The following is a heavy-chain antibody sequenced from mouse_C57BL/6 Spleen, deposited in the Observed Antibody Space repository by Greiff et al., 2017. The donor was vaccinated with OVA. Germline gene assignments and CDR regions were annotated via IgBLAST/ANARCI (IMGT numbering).Heavy chain of an antibody. CDR1: GFSLTSYG. Sequence: VQGVESGPGLVAPSQSLSITCTVSGFSLTSYGVHWVRQPPGKGLEWLVVIWSDGSTTYNSALKSRLSISKDNSKSQVFLKMNSLQTDDTAMYYCARHSGGREYYFDYWGQGTTLTVSS. J-gene: IGHJ2*01. CDR3: ARHSGGREYYFDY. V-gene: IGHV2-6-1*01. D-gene: IGHD1-1*02. CDR2: IWSDGST.